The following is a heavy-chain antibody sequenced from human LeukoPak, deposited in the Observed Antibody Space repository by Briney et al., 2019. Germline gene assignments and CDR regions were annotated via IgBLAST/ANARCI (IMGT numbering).Heavy chain of an antibody. J-gene: IGHJ5*02. CDR1: GGSISSYY. V-gene: IGHV4-59*01. D-gene: IGHD3-22*01. CDR3: ARVGGYYENWFDP. CDR2: IYYSGST. Sequence: PSETLSLTWTVSGGSISSYYWSWIRQPPGKGLEWIGYIYYSGSTNYNPSLKSRVTISVDTSKNQFSLKLSSVTAADTAVYYCARVGGYYENWFDPWGQGTLVTVSS.